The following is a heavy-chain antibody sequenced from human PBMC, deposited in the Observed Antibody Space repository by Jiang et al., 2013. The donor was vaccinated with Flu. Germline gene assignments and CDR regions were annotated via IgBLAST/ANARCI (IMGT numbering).Heavy chain of an antibody. D-gene: IGHD2-21*02. V-gene: IGHV4-61*05. J-gene: IGHJ6*02. CDR1: GGSISSSSYY. CDR2: IYYSGST. CDR3: ARGEVTTRYYYYGMDV. Sequence: GSGLVKPSETLSLTCTVSGGSISSSSYYWAWIRQPPGKGLEWIGYIYYSGSTNYNPSLKSRVTISVDTSKNQFSLKLSSVTAADTAVYYCARGEVTTRYYYYGMDVWGQGTTVTVSS.